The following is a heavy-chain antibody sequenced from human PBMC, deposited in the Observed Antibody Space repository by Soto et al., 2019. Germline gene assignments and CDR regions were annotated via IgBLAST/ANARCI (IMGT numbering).Heavy chain of an antibody. V-gene: IGHV4-59*01. CDR1: GGSISRYY. D-gene: IGHD5-12*01. CDR2: IYYSGST. CDR3: AGIGEMATRRDASDI. J-gene: IGHJ3*02. Sequence: QVQLQESGPGLVKPSETLSLTCTVSGGSISRYYWSWIRQPPGKGLEWIGYIYYSGSTNYNPSLKERVTKTVDTSKDQVSQKLSSGTDADTGEYSGAGIGEMATRRDASDIWGQGKMVTVYS.